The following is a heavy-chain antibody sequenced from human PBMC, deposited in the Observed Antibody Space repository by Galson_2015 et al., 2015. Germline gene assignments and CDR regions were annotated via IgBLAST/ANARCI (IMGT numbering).Heavy chain of an antibody. CDR3: ARDGGAVAGDSWFDP. CDR1: GGSVSTYY. D-gene: IGHD6-19*01. CDR2: VYSSGST. Sequence: ETLSLTCTVSGGSVSTYYWSWIRRPPGRGLEYIGDVYSSGSTNYNPSLKSRVTISLDTSNNQFSLRLSSVTAADTAVYYCARDGGAVAGDSWFDPWGQGTLVTVSS. V-gene: IGHV4-59*02. J-gene: IGHJ5*02.